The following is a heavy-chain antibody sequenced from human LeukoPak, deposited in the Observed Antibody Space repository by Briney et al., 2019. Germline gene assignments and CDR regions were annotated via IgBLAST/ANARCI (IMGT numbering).Heavy chain of an antibody. CDR1: GGSFSTYY. V-gene: IGHV4-34*01. CDR3: ARGYYDILTGYFAGAFDV. J-gene: IGHJ3*01. Sequence: PSETLSLTCAVYGGSFSTYYWSWIRQPPGKGLEWIGDIYHTGSTTYSPSLKSRVTISVDTSKNQFSLKLSSVTAADTAVYYCARGYYDILTGYFAGAFDVWGQGTMVTVSS. D-gene: IGHD3-9*01. CDR2: IYHTGST.